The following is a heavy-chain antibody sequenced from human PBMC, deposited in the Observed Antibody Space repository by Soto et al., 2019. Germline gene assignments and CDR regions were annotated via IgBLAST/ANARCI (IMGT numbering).Heavy chain of an antibody. CDR1: GGSISSSSYY. D-gene: IGHD3-3*01. CDR3: ARRREKSGYYIPYPNYYYYMDV. J-gene: IGHJ6*03. CDR2: IYYSGST. Sequence: SETLSLTCTVSGGSISSSSYYWGWIRQPPGKGLEWIGSIYYSGSTYYNPSLKSRVTISVDTSKNQFSLKLSSVTAADTAVYYCARRREKSGYYIPYPNYYYYMDVWGKGTTVTVSS. V-gene: IGHV4-39*01.